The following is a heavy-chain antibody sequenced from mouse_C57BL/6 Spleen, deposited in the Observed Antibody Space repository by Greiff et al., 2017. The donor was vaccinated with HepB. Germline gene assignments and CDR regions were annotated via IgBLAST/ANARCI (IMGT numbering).Heavy chain of an antibody. V-gene: IGHV1-61*01. CDR1: GYTFTSYW. J-gene: IGHJ4*01. CDR3: ARGSNYGWGAMDY. D-gene: IGHD2-5*01. Sequence: QVQLKQPGAELVRPGSSVKLSCKASGYTFTSYWMDWVKQRPGQGLEWIGNIYPSDSETHYNQKFKDKATLTVDKSSSTAYMQLSSLTSEDSAVYYCARGSNYGWGAMDYWGQGTSVTVSS. CDR2: IYPSDSET.